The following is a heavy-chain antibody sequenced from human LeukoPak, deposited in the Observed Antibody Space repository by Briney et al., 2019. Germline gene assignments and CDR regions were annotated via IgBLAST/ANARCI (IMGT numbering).Heavy chain of an antibody. J-gene: IGHJ4*02. CDR1: GFTFSIYS. V-gene: IGHV3-21*01. Sequence: GGSLRLSCAASGFTFSIYSMNWVRRAPGKGLEWLSSISSSSSYIYYADSVKGRFTISRDNAKNSLYLQMNSLRAEDTAVYYCARDLIAARPPDYWGQGTLVTVSS. CDR3: ARDLIAARPPDY. CDR2: ISSSSSYI. D-gene: IGHD6-6*01.